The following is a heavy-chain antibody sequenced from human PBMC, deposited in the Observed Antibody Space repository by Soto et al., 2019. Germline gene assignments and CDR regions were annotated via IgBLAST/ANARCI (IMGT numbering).Heavy chain of an antibody. CDR2: ISGSGGST. CDR1: GFTFSSNA. V-gene: IGHV3-23*01. D-gene: IGHD2-15*01. Sequence: WGSLSLSCAASGFTFSSNAMSWVRQAPGKGLEWVSAISGSGGSTYYAESVKGRFTISRDNSKNTLYLQMNSLRAEDTAVYYCEKDRWGVVVVVSDAFDIWGQGTRVTVSS. J-gene: IGHJ3*02. CDR3: EKDRWGVVVVVSDAFDI.